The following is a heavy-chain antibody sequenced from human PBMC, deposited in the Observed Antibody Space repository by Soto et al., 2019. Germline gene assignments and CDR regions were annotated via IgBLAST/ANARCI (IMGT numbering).Heavy chain of an antibody. CDR2: IRSKAYGGTT. CDR3: TRAEDDSSGYYYYYYYGMDV. Sequence: GGSLRLSCTASGFTFGDYAMSWVRQAPGKGLEWVGFIRSKAYGGTTEYAASVKGRFTISRDDSKSIAYLQMNSLKTEDTAVYYCTRAEDDSSGYYYYYYYGMDVWGQGTTVTVSS. CDR1: GFTFGDYA. J-gene: IGHJ6*02. D-gene: IGHD3-22*01. V-gene: IGHV3-49*04.